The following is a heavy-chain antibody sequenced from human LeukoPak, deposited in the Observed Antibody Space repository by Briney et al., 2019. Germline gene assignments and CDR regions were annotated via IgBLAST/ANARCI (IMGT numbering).Heavy chain of an antibody. J-gene: IGHJ4*02. CDR2: IWYDGSNK. Sequence: PGGSLRLSCAASGFTFSSYGMHWVRQAPGKGLEWVAVIWYDGSNKYYADSVKGRFTIFRDNSKNTLYLQMNSLRAEDTAVYHCAKSAYASGDYWGQGTLVTVSS. CDR3: AKSAYASGDY. V-gene: IGHV3-33*06. D-gene: IGHD3-10*01. CDR1: GFTFSSYG.